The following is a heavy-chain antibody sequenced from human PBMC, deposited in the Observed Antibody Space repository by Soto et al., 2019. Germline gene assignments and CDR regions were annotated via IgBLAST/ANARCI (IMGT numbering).Heavy chain of an antibody. D-gene: IGHD3-22*01. CDR1: GYDFSGYY. CDR2: INPNSGGT. V-gene: IGHV1-2*02. Sequence: APENVSSKSSGYDFSGYYIHWVRLTLGHGHEYMGWINPNSGGTNYAQKFQGRVTMTRDTSISTAYLELSRLRSDDTAVYYWASGGYYYGSSKNPGNYWGREPLLTVSS. CDR3: ASGGYYYGSSKNPGNY. J-gene: IGHJ4*02.